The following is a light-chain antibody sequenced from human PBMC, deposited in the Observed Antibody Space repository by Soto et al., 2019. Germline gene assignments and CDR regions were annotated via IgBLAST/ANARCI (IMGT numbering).Light chain of an antibody. J-gene: IGLJ1*01. V-gene: IGLV1-47*01. CDR2: RDN. CDR1: ISNIGTNY. Sequence: QSVLTQPPSVSGTPGQRVTISCSGGISNIGTNYVHWFQQLPGTAPKVLSNRDNQRPSGVPNRFSGSKSGTSGCLAISGLRSEDEAEYYCAAWDDAVRSYVVGNRTKATV. CDR3: AAWDDAVRSYV.